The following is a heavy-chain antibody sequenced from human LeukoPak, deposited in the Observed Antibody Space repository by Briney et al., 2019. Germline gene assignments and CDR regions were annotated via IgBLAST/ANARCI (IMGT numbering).Heavy chain of an antibody. D-gene: IGHD6-19*01. CDR1: GGSISSYY. Sequence: PSETLSLTCTVSGGSISSYYWSWIRQPPGKGLEWIGYIYYSGSTNYNPSFKSRVTISVDTSKNQFSLKLSSVTAADTAVYYCARSGIAVAGLGAGVAVLNWFDPCGQGTLVTVSS. V-gene: IGHV4-59*08. CDR3: ARSGIAVAGLGAGVAVLNWFDP. J-gene: IGHJ5*02. CDR2: IYYSGST.